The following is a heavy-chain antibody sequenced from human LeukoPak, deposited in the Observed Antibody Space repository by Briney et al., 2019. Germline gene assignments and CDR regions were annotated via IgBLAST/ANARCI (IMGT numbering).Heavy chain of an antibody. CDR1: GYTFTDYY. V-gene: IGHV1-2*02. Sequence: ASVKVSCKASGYTFTDYYIHWLRQAPGQGLEWMGWINTDGGGTKSAQKFQGRVTMTRDTSISTSYMELTRVTSDDTAVYYYARDCDDHINFHDKRAFDVWGRGTVVTVSS. CDR2: INTDGGGT. J-gene: IGHJ3*01. CDR3: ARDCDDHINFHDKRAFDV. D-gene: IGHD4-11*01.